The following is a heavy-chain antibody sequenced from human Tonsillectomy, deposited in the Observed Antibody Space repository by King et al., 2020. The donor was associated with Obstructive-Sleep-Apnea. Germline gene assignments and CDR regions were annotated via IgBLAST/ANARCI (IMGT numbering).Heavy chain of an antibody. CDR2: IYYSGST. Sequence: LQLQESGPGLVKPSETLSLTCTVSGGSISSDYWSWIRQPPGKGLEWLGYIYYSGSTNYYNPSLKSRVTISVDTSNNQFSLKLSSVTAADTAVYYCARYGVDILTGYYRNDLWGQGTMVTVSS. CDR3: ARYGVDILTGYYRNDL. J-gene: IGHJ3*01. V-gene: IGHV4-59*08. D-gene: IGHD3-9*01. CDR1: GGSISSDY.